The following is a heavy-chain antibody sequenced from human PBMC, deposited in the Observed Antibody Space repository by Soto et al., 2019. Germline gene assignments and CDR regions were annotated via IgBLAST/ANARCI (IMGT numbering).Heavy chain of an antibody. CDR2: SYYSGST. V-gene: IGHV4-31*03. CDR3: XXXXXXXXYDSSGYXXXXXXXX. J-gene: IGHJ3*01. CDR1: GGSISSGGYY. D-gene: IGHD3-22*01. Sequence: QVQLQESGPGLVKPSQTLSLTCTVSGGSISSGGYYWSWIRQHPGKGLEWIGYSYYSGSTYYNPSLKSRXXXXXXXXKNQFSXXXXXXXXXDTAVXXXXXXXXXXYDSSGYXXXXXXXXWGQ.